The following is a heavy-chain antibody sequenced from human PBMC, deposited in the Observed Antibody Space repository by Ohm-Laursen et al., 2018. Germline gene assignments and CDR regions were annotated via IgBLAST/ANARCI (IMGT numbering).Heavy chain of an antibody. CDR2: INHSRST. D-gene: IGHD6-19*01. V-gene: IGHV4-34*01. J-gene: IGHJ4*02. Sequence: TLSLTCAVYGGSFSGHYWNWIRQPPGKGLEWIGEINHSRSTKYNSSFKSRVTISVDTSKNQFSLKLSSVTAADTAVYYCARGFSGWWGRIDYWGQGILVTVSS. CDR3: ARGFSGWWGRIDY. CDR1: GGSFSGHY.